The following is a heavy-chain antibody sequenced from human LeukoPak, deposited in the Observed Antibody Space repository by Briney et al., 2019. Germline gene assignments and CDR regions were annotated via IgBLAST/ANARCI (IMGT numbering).Heavy chain of an antibody. J-gene: IGHJ4*02. Sequence: GGSLRLSCAASGFTFSSYAMNWVRQAPGKGLERVSVIPSSGDNTYYADSVKGRFTISRDNSKNTLYLQMNSLRAEDTAVYYCAKGYTGSAYSNCDYWGQGTLVTVSS. CDR1: GFTFSSYA. CDR2: IPSSGDNT. CDR3: AKGYTGSAYSNCDY. V-gene: IGHV3-23*01. D-gene: IGHD3-10*01.